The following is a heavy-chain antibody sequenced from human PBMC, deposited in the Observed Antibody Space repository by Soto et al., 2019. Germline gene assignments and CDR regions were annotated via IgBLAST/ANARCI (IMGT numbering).Heavy chain of an antibody. V-gene: IGHV1-69*13. CDR2: IIPIFGTA. J-gene: IGHJ6*02. D-gene: IGHD2-8*01. CDR3: ARDPERGTLGYCTNGVCYNYYYGMDV. Sequence: SVKVSCKASGGTFSSYAISWVRQAPGQGLXWMGGIIPIFGTANYAQKFQGRVTITADESTSTAYMELSSLRSEDTAVYYCARDPERGTLGYCTNGVCYNYYYGMDVWGQGTTVTVSS. CDR1: GGTFSSYA.